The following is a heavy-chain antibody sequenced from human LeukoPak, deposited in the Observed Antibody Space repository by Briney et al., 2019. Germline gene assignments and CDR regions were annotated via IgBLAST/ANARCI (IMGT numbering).Heavy chain of an antibody. CDR3: ATSDEDSSSPPGYYYGMDV. CDR1: GYSFTSYW. J-gene: IGHJ6*04. V-gene: IGHV5-51*01. CDR2: IYPGDSDT. Sequence: GESLKISCKGSGYSFTSYWIGWVRQMPGKGLEWMGIIYPGDSDTRYSPSFQGQVTISADKFISTAYLQWSSLKASDTAMYYCATSDEDSSSPPGYYYGMDVWGKGTTVTVSS. D-gene: IGHD6-13*01.